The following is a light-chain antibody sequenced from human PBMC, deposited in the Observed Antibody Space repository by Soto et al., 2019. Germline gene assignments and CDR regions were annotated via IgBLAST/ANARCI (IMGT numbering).Light chain of an antibody. CDR3: SSYTDNSILI. CDR1: GSDIGAYNY. J-gene: IGLJ2*01. CDR2: EVS. Sequence: QSVLTQPASVSGSPGQSITISCTGTGSDIGAYNYVSWYQHHPGRAPKLMISEVSNRPSGISNRFSGSKSGNTASLTISGLLADDEADYYCSSYTDNSILIFGGGTQLTVL. V-gene: IGLV2-14*01.